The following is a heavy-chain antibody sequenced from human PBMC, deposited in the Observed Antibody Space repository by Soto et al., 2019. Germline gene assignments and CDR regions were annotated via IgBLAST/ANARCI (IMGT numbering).Heavy chain of an antibody. V-gene: IGHV3-11*06. J-gene: IGHJ4*02. CDR1: GFTFSDYY. CDR2: ISGGSAYT. CDR3: ARDYSGTYSDY. Sequence: QVQLVESGGGLVKPGGSLRLSCAASGFTFSDYYMSWLRQAPGKGLEWVSYISGGSAYTNYADSVKGRFTISRDNAKNALYLQMNSLRAEDTAVYYCARDYSGTYSDYWGQGTLVTVS. D-gene: IGHD1-26*01.